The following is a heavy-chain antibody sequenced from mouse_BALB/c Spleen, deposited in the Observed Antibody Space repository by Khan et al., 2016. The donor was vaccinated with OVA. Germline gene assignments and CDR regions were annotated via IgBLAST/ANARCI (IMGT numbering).Heavy chain of an antibody. CDR2: INPYNGFT. Sequence: EVKLVESGPELVKPGASMKISCKTSGYSFTDYTMNWVKQSHGKNLEWIGLINPYNGFTTYNQEFKAKATLTVDKSSSTAYMELLSLTSEDSAVYYCARGNYYGSNSWFPYWGQGTLVTVSA. J-gene: IGHJ3*01. D-gene: IGHD1-1*01. V-gene: IGHV1-18*01. CDR1: GYSFTDYT. CDR3: ARGNYYGSNSWFPY.